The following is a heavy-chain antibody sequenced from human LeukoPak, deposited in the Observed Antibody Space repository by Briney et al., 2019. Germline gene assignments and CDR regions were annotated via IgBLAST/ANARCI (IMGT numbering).Heavy chain of an antibody. D-gene: IGHD3-3*01. CDR1: GFTFSSYA. Sequence: GGSLRPSCAASGFTFSSYAMSWVRQAPGKGLEWVSAISGSGGSTYYADSVKGRFTISRDNSKNTLYLQMNSLRAEDTAVYYCAKEYAIFGVVMNAFDIWGQGTMVTVSS. CDR2: ISGSGGST. CDR3: AKEYAIFGVVMNAFDI. V-gene: IGHV3-23*01. J-gene: IGHJ3*02.